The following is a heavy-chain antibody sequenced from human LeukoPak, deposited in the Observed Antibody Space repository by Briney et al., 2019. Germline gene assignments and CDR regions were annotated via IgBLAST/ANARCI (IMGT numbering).Heavy chain of an antibody. CDR3: AREAGYYYGSGTNWFDP. CDR1: GGSISGYY. CDR2: IYYSGST. D-gene: IGHD3-10*01. J-gene: IGHJ5*02. Sequence: SETLSLTCTVSGGSISGYYWSWIRQPPGRGLEWIGYIYYSGSTNYNPSLKSRVTISVDTSKNQFSLKLSSVTAADTAVYYCAREAGYYYGSGTNWFDPWGQGTLVTVSS. V-gene: IGHV4-59*01.